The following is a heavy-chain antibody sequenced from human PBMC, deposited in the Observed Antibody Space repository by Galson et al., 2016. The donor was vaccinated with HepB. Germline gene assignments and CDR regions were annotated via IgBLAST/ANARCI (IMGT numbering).Heavy chain of an antibody. V-gene: IGHV4-61*03. D-gene: IGHD3-9*01. CDR2: IYYSGIN. CDR3: ARVGTTYYDLLTGAGDAFDI. CDR1: GASVNSGGYY. J-gene: IGHJ3*02. Sequence: SETLSLTCTVSGASVNSGGYYWSWIRQLPGRGLEWIGYIYYSGINNYNPSLEGRLSLSIDTTKNHCSLNLTFVTAADTAFYYCARVGTTYYDLLTGAGDAFDIWGHGTMVTVSS.